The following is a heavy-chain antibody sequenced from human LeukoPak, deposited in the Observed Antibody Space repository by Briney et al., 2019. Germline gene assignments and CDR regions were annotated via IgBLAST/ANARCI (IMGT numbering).Heavy chain of an antibody. Sequence: GGSLRLSCAASGFTFSNAWMSWVRQAPGKGLEWVGRIKSKTDGGTTDYAAPVKGRFTISRDDSKNTLYLQTNSLKTEDTAVYYCTTEVPRIAVAGTSDYWGQGTLVTVSS. J-gene: IGHJ4*02. CDR3: TTEVPRIAVAGTSDY. D-gene: IGHD6-19*01. CDR1: GFTFSNAW. CDR2: IKSKTDGGTT. V-gene: IGHV3-15*01.